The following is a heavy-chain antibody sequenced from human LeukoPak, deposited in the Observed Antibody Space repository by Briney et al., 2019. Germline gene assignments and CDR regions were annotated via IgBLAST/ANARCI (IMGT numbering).Heavy chain of an antibody. Sequence: ASVKVSCKTSGYTFTTYCLHWVRQAPGQGLEWVGWIIPNNGDTTYAQRFQGRVTMSRDTSISTAYMELSSLRSDDTAVYYCARDQPSDNWHDGGIDYWGQGTLVTVSS. J-gene: IGHJ4*02. CDR2: IIPNNGDT. CDR3: ARDQPSDNWHDGGIDY. D-gene: IGHD1-20*01. CDR1: GYTFTTYC. V-gene: IGHV1-2*02.